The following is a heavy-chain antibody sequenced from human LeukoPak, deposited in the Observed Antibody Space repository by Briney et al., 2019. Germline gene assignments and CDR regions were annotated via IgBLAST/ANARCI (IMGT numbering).Heavy chain of an antibody. CDR2: VSGSSQTI. CDR1: GFTFGDYF. Sequence: GGSLRLSREGTGFTFGDYFMTWIRQAPGKGLEWLAYVSGSSQTIYYADSVRGRFTVSRDNTRQSLYLQMNSLRVEDTAVYYCSRRGWGSSSQDYWGQGTLVTVSA. J-gene: IGHJ4*02. CDR3: SRRGWGSSSQDY. D-gene: IGHD3-16*01. V-gene: IGHV3-11*04.